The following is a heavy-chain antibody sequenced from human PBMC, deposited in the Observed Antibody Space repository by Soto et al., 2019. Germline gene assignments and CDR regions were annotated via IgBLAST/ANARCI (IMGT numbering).Heavy chain of an antibody. CDR1: GGSISSYY. D-gene: IGHD3-10*01. V-gene: IGHV4-59*08. J-gene: IGHJ4*02. CDR2: IYYSGST. CDR3: ARTLRRGPPFDY. Sequence: PSETLSLTCTVSGGSISSYYWSWIRQPPGKGLEWIGYIYYSGSTNYNPSHKSRVTKSVDTTKNQFSKKLSTVTAADTTVYYCARTLRRGPPFDYWGQETLVTVAS.